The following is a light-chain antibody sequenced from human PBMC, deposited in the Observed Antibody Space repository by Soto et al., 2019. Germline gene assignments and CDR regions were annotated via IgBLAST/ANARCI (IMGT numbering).Light chain of an antibody. CDR2: DTS. Sequence: EIVMTQSPATLSVSPGERATLSCRASQSVSSNLAWYQQKPGQAPRLLIYDTSNRATGIPARFSGSGSGTEFTLTISSLQSEDFAVYYCQQYDNWLPTFGQGTRLEIK. CDR3: QQYDNWLPT. V-gene: IGKV3D-15*01. CDR1: QSVSSN. J-gene: IGKJ5*01.